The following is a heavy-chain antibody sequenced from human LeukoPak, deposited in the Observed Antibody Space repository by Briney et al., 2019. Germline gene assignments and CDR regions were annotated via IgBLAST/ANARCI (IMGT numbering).Heavy chain of an antibody. V-gene: IGHV3-23*01. D-gene: IGHD2-2*01. CDR2: ISGSGGGST. CDR1: GFTFSSYA. J-gene: IGHJ4*02. CDR3: AKSKTPYCSSTNCLMFDY. Sequence: GGSLRLPCAASGFTFSSYAMSWVRQAPGKGLEWVSGISGSGGGSTYGADSVKGRFTISRDNSKNTLYLQMNSLRAEDTAVYYCAKSKTPYCSSTNCLMFDYWGQGALVTVSS.